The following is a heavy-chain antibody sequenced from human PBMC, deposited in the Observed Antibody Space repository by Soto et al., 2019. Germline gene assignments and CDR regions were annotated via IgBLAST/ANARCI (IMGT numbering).Heavy chain of an antibody. CDR2: MNPYSGNT. CDR1: VYTFTSYD. J-gene: IGHJ4*02. Sequence: QVQLVQSGAEVMKPGASVKVSCRASVYTFTSYDMYWVRQATGQGLEWMGWMNPYSGNTGFVETFKDRVAMTRDISLNTAYLELSSMRSEYTAVYYCTRGQGTHWGRGSLVTVSS. D-gene: IGHD1-7*01. V-gene: IGHV1-8*01. CDR3: TRGQGTH.